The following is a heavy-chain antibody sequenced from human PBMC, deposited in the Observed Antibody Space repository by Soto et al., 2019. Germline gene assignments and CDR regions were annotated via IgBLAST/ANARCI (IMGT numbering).Heavy chain of an antibody. J-gene: IGHJ4*02. CDR3: ARRYGDCFDY. D-gene: IGHD4-17*01. V-gene: IGHV4-59*08. CDR1: GGSISSYY. Sequence: XXTLSLPFTVSGGSISSYYWGWIRQPPGKGLEWIGYIYYSGSTNYNPSLKSRVTISVDTSKNQFSLKLSSVTAADTAVYYCARRYGDCFDYWGQGTLVTVSS. CDR2: IYYSGST.